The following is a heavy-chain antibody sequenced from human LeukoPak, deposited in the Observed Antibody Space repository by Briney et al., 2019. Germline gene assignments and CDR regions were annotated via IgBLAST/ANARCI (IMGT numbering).Heavy chain of an antibody. CDR3: AKAAPVLYYDSSGYYCFFDY. V-gene: IGHV3-23*01. D-gene: IGHD3-22*01. CDR2: ISGSGGST. J-gene: IGHJ4*02. Sequence: GGSLRLSCAASGFTFSSYGMSWVRQAPGKGLEWVSAISGSGGSTYYADSVKGRFTISRDNSKNTLYLQMNSLRAEDTAVYYCAKAAPVLYYDSSGYYCFFDYWGQGTLVTVSS. CDR1: GFTFSSYG.